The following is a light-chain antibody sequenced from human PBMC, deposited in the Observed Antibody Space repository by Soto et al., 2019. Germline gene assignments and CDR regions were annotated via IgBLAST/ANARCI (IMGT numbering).Light chain of an antibody. J-gene: IGLJ2*01. CDR2: GNS. CDR3: QSYDSSLSALV. Sequence: QSVLTQPPSVSGAPGQRVTISCTGSSSNIGAGYDVHWYQQLPGTAPKLLIYGNSNRPSGVPDRFSGSKSGTSASLAITGLQAEHEADYYCQSYDSSLSALVFGGGTNLTVL. CDR1: SSNIGAGYD. V-gene: IGLV1-40*01.